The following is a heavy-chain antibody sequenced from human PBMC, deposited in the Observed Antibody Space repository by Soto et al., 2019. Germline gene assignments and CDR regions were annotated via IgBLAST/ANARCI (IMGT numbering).Heavy chain of an antibody. D-gene: IGHD2-15*01. Sequence: QVQLVQSGAEEKKPGASVKVSCKASGYTFINYAIHWVRQAPGQRLEWMGWINAGNGDTKYSQKFQGRVTITRDTAANTAYRELSGLRSEGTAVYYCARGGAGYYFDYWGQGTLVTVSS. V-gene: IGHV1-3*05. CDR1: GYTFINYA. CDR3: ARGGAGYYFDY. CDR2: INAGNGDT. J-gene: IGHJ4*02.